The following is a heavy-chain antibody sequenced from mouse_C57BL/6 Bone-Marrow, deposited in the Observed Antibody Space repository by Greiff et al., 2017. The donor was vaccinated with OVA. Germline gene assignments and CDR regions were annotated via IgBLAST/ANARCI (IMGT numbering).Heavy chain of an antibody. CDR1: GYTFTSYG. J-gene: IGHJ2*01. CDR3: AMPHYYGSSYFDY. D-gene: IGHD1-1*01. CDR2: IYPRSGNT. Sequence: QVQLKESGAELARPGASVKLSCKASGYTFTSYGISWVKQRTGQGLEWIGEIYPRSGNTYYNEKFKGKATLTADKSSSTAYMELRSLTSEDSAVYFCAMPHYYGSSYFDYWGQGTTLTVSS. V-gene: IGHV1-81*01.